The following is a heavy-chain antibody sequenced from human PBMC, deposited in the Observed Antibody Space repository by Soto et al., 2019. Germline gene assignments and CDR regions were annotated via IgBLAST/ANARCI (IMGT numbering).Heavy chain of an antibody. D-gene: IGHD2-15*01. Sequence: PGESLKISCKGSGYSFTSYWIGWVRQMPGKGLEWMGIIYPGDSDTRYSPSFRGQVTISADKSISTAYLQWSSLKASDTAMYYCARLEYSFVVVAATQGSFVNWGQGTLVTVSS. CDR1: GYSFTSYW. CDR3: ARLEYSFVVVAATQGSFVN. CDR2: IYPGDSDT. J-gene: IGHJ4*02. V-gene: IGHV5-51*01.